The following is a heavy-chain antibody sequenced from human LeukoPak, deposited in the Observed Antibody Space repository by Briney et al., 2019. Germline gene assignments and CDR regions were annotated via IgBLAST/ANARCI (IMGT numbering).Heavy chain of an antibody. CDR3: ARYIVSYPHDAFDI. J-gene: IGHJ3*02. CDR1: GGSISSYY. Sequence: PSETLSLTCTVSGGSISSYYWSWVPQPPRKGLEWIWYIYYSLITSHNPPPTSRVTISVDTSKKQLSLKLRSVTAADTAFYYCARYIVSYPHDAFDIWGQGTMVTVSS. D-gene: IGHD1-26*01. V-gene: IGHV4-59*01. CDR2: IYYSLIT.